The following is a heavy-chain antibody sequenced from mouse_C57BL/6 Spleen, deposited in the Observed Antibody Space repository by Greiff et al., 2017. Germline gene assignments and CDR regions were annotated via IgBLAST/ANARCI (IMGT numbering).Heavy chain of an antibody. CDR2: IDPSDSDT. D-gene: IGHD2-5*01. V-gene: IGHV1-52*01. CDR1: GYTFTSYW. J-gene: IGHJ1*03. CDR3: ARDYSTLGWYFDV. Sequence: VQLQQPGAELVRPGSSVKLSCKASGYTFTSYWMHWVKQRPVQGLEWIGNIDPSDSDTHYNQKFKDKATLTVDKSSSTAYMQLSSLTSEDSAVYYCARDYSTLGWYFDVWGTGTTVTVSA.